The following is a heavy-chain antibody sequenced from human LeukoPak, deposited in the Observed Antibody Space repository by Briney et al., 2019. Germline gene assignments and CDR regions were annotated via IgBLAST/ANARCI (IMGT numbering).Heavy chain of an antibody. CDR3: ARHGLPEEYYYYGMDV. J-gene: IGHJ6*02. CDR1: GYSFTSYW. CDR2: IYPGDSDT. V-gene: IGHV5-51*01. Sequence: GESLKISCKGSGYSFTSYWIGWVRQMPGKGLEWMGIIYPGDSDTRYSPSIQGQVTISADKSISTAYLQWSSLKASDTAMYYCARHGLPEEYYYYGMDVWGQGTTVTVSS. D-gene: IGHD3-10*01.